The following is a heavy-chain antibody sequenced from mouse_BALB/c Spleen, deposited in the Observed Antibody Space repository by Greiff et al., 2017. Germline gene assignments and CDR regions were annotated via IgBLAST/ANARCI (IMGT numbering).Heavy chain of an antibody. V-gene: IGHV5-6-5*01. J-gene: IGHJ2*01. CDR1: GFTFSSYA. CDR3: ARFHGPYFDY. CDR2: ISSGGST. Sequence: DVQLVESGGGLVKPGGSLKLSCAASGFTFSSYAMSWVRQTPEKRLEWVASISSGGSTYYPDSVKGRFTISRDNARNILYLQMSSLRSEDTAMYYCARFHGPYFDYWGQGTTLTVSS. D-gene: IGHD1-1*02.